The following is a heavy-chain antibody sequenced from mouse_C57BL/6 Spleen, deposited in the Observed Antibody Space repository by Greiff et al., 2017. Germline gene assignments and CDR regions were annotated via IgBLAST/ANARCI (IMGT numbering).Heavy chain of an antibody. D-gene: IGHD2-2*01. CDR1: GYAFSSSW. CDR3: ERWRGGNDGCMDY. J-gene: IGHJ4*01. Sequence: VQRVESGPELVKPGASVKISCKASGYAFSSSWMNWVKQRPGKGLEWIGRIYPGDGDTNYNGKFKGKATLTADKSSSTAYMQHSSLTSEDSAVYVGERWRGGNDGCMDYWGQGTSVTVSA. V-gene: IGHV1-82*01. CDR2: IYPGDGDT.